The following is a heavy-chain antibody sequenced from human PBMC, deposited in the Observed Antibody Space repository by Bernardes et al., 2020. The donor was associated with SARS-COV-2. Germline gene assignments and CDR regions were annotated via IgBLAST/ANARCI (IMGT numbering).Heavy chain of an antibody. CDR1: GVSIADANNY. CDR2: IYNAGTRFPSGSP. CDR3: GRHRTTSKGTQLWFSPLDS. D-gene: IGHD3-10*01. J-gene: IGHJ4*02. Sequence: SETLSLTCAVSGVSIADANNYWAWVRQTPEKGLEWLGAIYNAGTRFPSGSPTPNPSLRGRLRMSMDFSKNQFSLDLPSVTAADSAVYFCGRHRTTSKGTQLWFSPLDSSGQGTRVPVSS. V-gene: IGHV4-39*01.